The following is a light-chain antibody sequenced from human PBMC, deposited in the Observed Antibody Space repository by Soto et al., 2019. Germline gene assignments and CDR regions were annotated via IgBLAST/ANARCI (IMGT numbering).Light chain of an antibody. Sequence: DIVMTQSPDSLAVSLGERATINCKSSQNILYSSNNKNYLAWYQQKPGQPPKLLIYWASTRESGVPDRFSGSGSGTDFTLTISSLQAEDVAVYSCQQYYTIPRTFGQGTKVDIK. CDR1: QNILYSSNNKNY. CDR2: WAS. J-gene: IGKJ1*01. CDR3: QQYYTIPRT. V-gene: IGKV4-1*01.